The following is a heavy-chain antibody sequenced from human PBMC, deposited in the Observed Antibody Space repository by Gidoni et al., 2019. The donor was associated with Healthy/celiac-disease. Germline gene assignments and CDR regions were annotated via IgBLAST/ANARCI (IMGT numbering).Heavy chain of an antibody. D-gene: IGHD6-19*01. V-gene: IGHV3-23*01. J-gene: IGHJ4*02. Sequence: AASGFTFSSYAMSWVRQAPGKGLEWVSAISGSGGSTYYADSVKGRFTISRDNAKNTLYLQMNSLRAEDTAVYYCAKGARYSSGPRAYYFDYWGQGTLVTVSS. CDR1: GFTFSSYA. CDR3: AKGARYSSGPRAYYFDY. CDR2: ISGSGGST.